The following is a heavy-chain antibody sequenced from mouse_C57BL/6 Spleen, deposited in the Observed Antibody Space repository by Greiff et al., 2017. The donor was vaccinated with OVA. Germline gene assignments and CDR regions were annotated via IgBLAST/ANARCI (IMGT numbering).Heavy chain of an antibody. V-gene: IGHV1-54*01. CDR1: GYAFTNYL. J-gene: IGHJ2*01. Sequence: QVQLKESGAELVRPGTSVKVSCKASGYAFTNYLIEWVKQRPGQGLEWIGVINPGSGGTNYNEKFKGKATLTADKSSSTAYMQLSSLTSEDSAVYFCARGGDYDVTFDYWGQGTTLTVSS. CDR2: INPGSGGT. D-gene: IGHD2-4*01. CDR3: ARGGDYDVTFDY.